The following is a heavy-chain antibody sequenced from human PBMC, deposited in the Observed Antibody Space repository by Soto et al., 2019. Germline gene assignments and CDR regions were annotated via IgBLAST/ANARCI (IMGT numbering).Heavy chain of an antibody. CDR2: IKQDGREK. CDR3: AGDGVRNGAYNGWLDP. D-gene: IGHD3-16*01. Sequence: QTGGSLRLSCAASGFSFSSYWMTWVRQAPGKGLEWVANIKQDGREKYYVASVKGRFTISRDNGKNLLFLQMDSLTPDDTAVYYCAGDGVRNGAYNGWLDPWGQGTLVTVSS. CDR1: GFSFSSYW. V-gene: IGHV3-7*03. J-gene: IGHJ5*02.